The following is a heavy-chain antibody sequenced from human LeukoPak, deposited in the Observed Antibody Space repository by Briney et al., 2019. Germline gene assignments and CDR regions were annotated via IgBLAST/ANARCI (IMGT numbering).Heavy chain of an antibody. CDR1: GGSISSGGYS. J-gene: IGHJ5*02. CDR3: ARHQRGDFGFKFDP. D-gene: IGHD4-17*01. CDR2: IYHSGST. Sequence: SQTLSLTCAVSGGSISSGGYSWSWIRQPPGKGLEWIGYIYHSGSTYYNPSLKSRVTISVDRSRNQFSLKLSSVTAADTAVYYCARHQRGDFGFKFDPWGQGTLVTVSS. V-gene: IGHV4-30-2*02.